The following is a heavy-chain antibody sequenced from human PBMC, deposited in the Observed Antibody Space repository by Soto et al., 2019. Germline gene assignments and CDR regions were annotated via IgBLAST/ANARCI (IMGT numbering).Heavy chain of an antibody. CDR3: AKKVRGGDDYYYYGMDV. Sequence: GGSLRLSCAASGFTFSSYAMSWVRQAPGKGLEWVSAISGSGGSTYYADSVKGRFTISRDNSKNTPYLQMNSLRAEDTAVYYCAKKVRGGDDYYYYGMDVWGQGTTVTVSS. CDR1: GFTFSSYA. V-gene: IGHV3-23*01. J-gene: IGHJ6*02. CDR2: ISGSGGST. D-gene: IGHD3-16*01.